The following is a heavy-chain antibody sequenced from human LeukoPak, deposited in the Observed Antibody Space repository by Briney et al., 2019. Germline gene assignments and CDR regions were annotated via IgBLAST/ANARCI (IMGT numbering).Heavy chain of an antibody. CDR1: GFTFSTYA. Sequence: PGGSLRLSCAASGFTFSTYALSWVRQAPGKGLEWVSAISANGDTTYYADSVRGRFTISRDNSKNTLYLHMNSLIAEDTAVYYCANWQSGSRVFFDYWGQGTLVTVSS. V-gene: IGHV3-23*01. CDR3: ANWQSGSRVFFDY. D-gene: IGHD1-26*01. CDR2: ISANGDTT. J-gene: IGHJ4*02.